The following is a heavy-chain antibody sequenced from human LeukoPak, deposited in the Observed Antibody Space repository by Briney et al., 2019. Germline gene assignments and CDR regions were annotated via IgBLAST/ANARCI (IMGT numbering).Heavy chain of an antibody. D-gene: IGHD6-13*01. CDR3: ARRGSWAFGY. J-gene: IGHJ4*02. CDR1: GGSISSSSYY. Sequence: SETLSLTCTVSGGSISSSSYYWDWIRQPPGKGLEWIGSIYYSGSTYYNPSLKSRVTISVDTSKNQFSLNLTSVTAADTAVYYCARRGSWAFGYWGQGTLVTVSS. V-gene: IGHV4-39*01. CDR2: IYYSGST.